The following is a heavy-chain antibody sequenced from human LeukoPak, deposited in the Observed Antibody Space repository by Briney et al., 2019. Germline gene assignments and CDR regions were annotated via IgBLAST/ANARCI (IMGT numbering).Heavy chain of an antibody. CDR1: GGSITTYY. CDR2: IYYSGNT. V-gene: IGHV4-59*01. D-gene: IGHD3-22*01. CDR3: ARDRYDSSGYYRSNAFDI. Sequence: SETLSLTCTVSGGSITTYYWSWIRQPPGKGLEYIGYIYYSGNTSYNPSLRSRVTISVDTSKNQFSLKLSSVTAADTAVYYCARDRYDSSGYYRSNAFDIWGQGTMVTVSS. J-gene: IGHJ3*02.